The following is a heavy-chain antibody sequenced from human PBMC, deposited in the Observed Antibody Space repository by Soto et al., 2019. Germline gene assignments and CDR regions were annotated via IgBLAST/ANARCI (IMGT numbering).Heavy chain of an antibody. V-gene: IGHV3-9*01. D-gene: IGHD3-10*01. CDR2: ISWNSGSV. J-gene: IGHJ4*02. CDR3: AKQRAGYGSGSDTFYFDF. Sequence: EVQLVESGGGLVQPGRSLRLSCAASGFTFDDYAMHWVRQAPGKGLEWVSGISWNSGSVGYADSVKGRFTISRDNAKNSLYLQMSSLRAEDTALYYCAKQRAGYGSGSDTFYFDFWGQGTLVTVSS. CDR1: GFTFDDYA.